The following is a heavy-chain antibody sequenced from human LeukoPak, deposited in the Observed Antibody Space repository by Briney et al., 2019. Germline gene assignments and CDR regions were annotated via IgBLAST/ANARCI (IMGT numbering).Heavy chain of an antibody. D-gene: IGHD3-3*01. J-gene: IGHJ5*02. Sequence: ASVKVSCKASGYTFTGYYMHWVRQAPGQGLEWMGWINPNSGGTNYAQKFQGRVTMTTDTSTSTAYMELRSLRSDDTAVYYCARDSGDFWSDNWFDPWGQGTLVTVSS. CDR2: INPNSGGT. CDR3: ARDSGDFWSDNWFDP. CDR1: GYTFTGYY. V-gene: IGHV1-2*02.